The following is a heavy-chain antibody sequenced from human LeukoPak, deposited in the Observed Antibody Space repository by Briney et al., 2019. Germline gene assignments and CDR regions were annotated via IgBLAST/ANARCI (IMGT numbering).Heavy chain of an antibody. CDR2: IKQDGREK. V-gene: IGHV3-7*01. Sequence: GGSLGLSCAASGFTFSNYWMTWVRQAPGKGLEWVANIKQDGREKYCVDSVKGRFTISRDNAKNSLYLQMNSLRADDTAVYYCATWGGLGDYWGQGTLVTVSS. CDR3: ATWGGLGDY. CDR1: GFTFSNYW. D-gene: IGHD3-16*01. J-gene: IGHJ4*02.